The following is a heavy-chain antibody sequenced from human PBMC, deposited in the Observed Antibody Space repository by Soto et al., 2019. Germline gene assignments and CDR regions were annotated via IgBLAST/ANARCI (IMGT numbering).Heavy chain of an antibody. D-gene: IGHD2-8*01. CDR1: GFTFSSYV. Sequence: EVQLLESGGISVHPGGSLRLSCAASGFTFSSYVMTWVRQAPGKGLEWVSAISGRGDSTYYADSVKGRFTISRDQSKNTLYLQMHSLRAEDTAVYFCAKERDNGADRYYFDDWGQGTLVTVSS. V-gene: IGHV3-23*01. J-gene: IGHJ4*02. CDR3: AKERDNGADRYYFDD. CDR2: ISGRGDST.